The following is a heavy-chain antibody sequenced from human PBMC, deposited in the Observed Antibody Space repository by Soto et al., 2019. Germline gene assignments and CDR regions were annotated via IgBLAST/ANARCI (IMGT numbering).Heavy chain of an antibody. V-gene: IGHV3-21*01. CDR1: GFTFSSYS. Sequence: GGSLRLSCAASGFTFSSYSMNWVRQAPGKGLEWVSSISSSSSYIYYADSVKGRFTISRDNAKNSLYLQMNSLRAEDTAVYYCAREDRLLSDYYYYYMDVWGKGTTVTVSS. CDR3: AREDRLLSDYYYYYMDV. CDR2: ISSSSSYI. J-gene: IGHJ6*03. D-gene: IGHD2-2*01.